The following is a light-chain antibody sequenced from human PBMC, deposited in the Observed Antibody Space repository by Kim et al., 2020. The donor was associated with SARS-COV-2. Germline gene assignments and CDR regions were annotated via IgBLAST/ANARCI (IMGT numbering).Light chain of an antibody. V-gene: IGLV3-21*04. J-gene: IGLJ1*01. CDR1: NIGNKN. Sequence: APGEAAKIPCAGNNIGNKNVQWYQQKAGQAPVLVISHDSDRPSEIPDRFSGSNSENTATLTISRVEAGDEADYYCQVWDGSTDHYVFGTGTKVTVL. CDR2: HDS. CDR3: QVWDGSTDHYV.